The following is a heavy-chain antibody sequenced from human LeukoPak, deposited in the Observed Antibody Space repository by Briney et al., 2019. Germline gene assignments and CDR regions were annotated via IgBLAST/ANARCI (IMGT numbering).Heavy chain of an antibody. D-gene: IGHD6-6*01. CDR1: GYTFTSCD. Sequence: ASVKVSCKASGYTFTSCDFNWVRQPPGQGMGLMGWTNPKSGNTGYAKKFQGRVTMTRNTSISTAYMELSSLRSEDTAVYYCARAGRVYRRYYYYYGMDVWGQGTTVSVYS. V-gene: IGHV1-8*01. CDR3: ARAGRVYRRYYYYYGMDV. CDR2: TNPKSGNT. J-gene: IGHJ6*02.